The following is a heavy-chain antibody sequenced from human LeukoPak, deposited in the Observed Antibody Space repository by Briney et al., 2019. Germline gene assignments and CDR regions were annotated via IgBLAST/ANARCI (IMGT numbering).Heavy chain of an antibody. Sequence: PGGSLRLSCAASGFTFSSYSMNWVRQAPGKGLEWVSSISSSSSYIYYADSVKGRFTISRDNAKNSLYLQMNSLRAEDTAAYYCARGDYDILTGYPTPFGYWGQGTLVTVSS. V-gene: IGHV3-21*01. CDR1: GFTFSSYS. CDR2: ISSSSSYI. D-gene: IGHD3-9*01. J-gene: IGHJ4*02. CDR3: ARGDYDILTGYPTPFGY.